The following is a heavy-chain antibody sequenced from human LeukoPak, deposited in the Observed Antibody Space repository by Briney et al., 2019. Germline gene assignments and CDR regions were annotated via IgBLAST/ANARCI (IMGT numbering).Heavy chain of an antibody. V-gene: IGHV3-23*01. CDR2: ISSSGGST. CDR1: GFSFSDYV. J-gene: IGHJ4*02. D-gene: IGHD1-1*01. CDR3: ASKTGRTGTYY. Sequence: GGSLRLSCAASGFSFSDYVMIWVRQAPGKGLEWVSSISSSGGSTYYADSVKGRFTISRDNSKNTVFLQMNSLRAEDTAVYHCASKTGRTGTYYYGQGTPATVSS.